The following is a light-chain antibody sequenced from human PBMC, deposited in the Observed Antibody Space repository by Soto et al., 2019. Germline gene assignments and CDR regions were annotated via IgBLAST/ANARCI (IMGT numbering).Light chain of an antibody. CDR3: QQYGSSLLT. Sequence: EIVLTQSPGTLSLSPGERATLSCRASQSVSSGSLAWYQQKPGQAPRLLIYDASSRATGIPDRFSGSGSGTDFTLTISRLEPEDFAVYYCQQYGSSLLTFG. CDR2: DAS. J-gene: IGKJ4*02. V-gene: IGKV3-20*01. CDR1: QSVSSGS.